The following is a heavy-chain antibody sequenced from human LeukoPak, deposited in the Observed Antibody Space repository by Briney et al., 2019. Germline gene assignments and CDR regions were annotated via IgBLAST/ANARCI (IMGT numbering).Heavy chain of an antibody. V-gene: IGHV3-30*02. CDR3: AKDRDIVVVVAATTHFDY. J-gene: IGHJ4*02. Sequence: GGSLRLSCAASGFTFSSYGMHWVRQAPGTGLEWVAFIRYDGSNKYYADSVKGRFTISRDNSKNTLYLQMNSLRTEDTAVYYCAKDRDIVVVVAATTHFDYWGQGTLVTVSS. CDR2: IRYDGSNK. D-gene: IGHD2-15*01. CDR1: GFTFSSYG.